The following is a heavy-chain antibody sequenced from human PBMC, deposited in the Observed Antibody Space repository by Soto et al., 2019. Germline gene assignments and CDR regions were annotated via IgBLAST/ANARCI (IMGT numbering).Heavy chain of an antibody. D-gene: IGHD6-19*01. J-gene: IGHJ5*02. V-gene: IGHV1-18*04. CDR3: ARVGRSGWYKDLPVVWFDP. Sequence: ASVKVSCKASGYTLTSYGISWVRQAPGQGLEWMGWISAYNGNTNYAQKLQGRVTMTTDTSTSTAYMELRSLRSDDTAVYYCARVGRSGWYKDLPVVWFDPWGQGTLVTVSS. CDR2: ISAYNGNT. CDR1: GYTLTSYG.